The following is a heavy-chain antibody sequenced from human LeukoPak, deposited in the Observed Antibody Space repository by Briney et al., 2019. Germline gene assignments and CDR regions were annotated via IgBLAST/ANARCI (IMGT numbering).Heavy chain of an antibody. V-gene: IGHV3-23*01. CDR3: AKVPGSGSYVAHWYFDL. D-gene: IGHD3-10*01. Sequence: GGSLRLSCAASGFTFSSYAMSWVRQAPGKGLEWVSAISGSGGSTYYADSVKGRFTISRDNSKNTLYLQMNSLRAEDTAVYYCAKVPGSGSYVAHWYFDLWGRGTLVTVSS. CDR1: GFTFSSYA. CDR2: ISGSGGST. J-gene: IGHJ2*01.